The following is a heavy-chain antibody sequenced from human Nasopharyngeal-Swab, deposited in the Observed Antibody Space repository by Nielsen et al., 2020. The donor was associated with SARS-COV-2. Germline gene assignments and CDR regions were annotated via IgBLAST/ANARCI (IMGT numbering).Heavy chain of an antibody. CDR2: INHNERT. CDR3: ARAGRVGDAYTGLDV. D-gene: IGHD5-24*01. Sequence: GSLRLSCSVSGGSFNGFYWNWLRQAPGKGLEWIGEINHNERTNYNPSLKSRIAMLVDTSNNQVSLKVSSVSAGDTAVYYCARAGRVGDAYTGLDVWGQGTTVTVSS. CDR1: GGSFNGFY. V-gene: IGHV4-34*01. J-gene: IGHJ6*02.